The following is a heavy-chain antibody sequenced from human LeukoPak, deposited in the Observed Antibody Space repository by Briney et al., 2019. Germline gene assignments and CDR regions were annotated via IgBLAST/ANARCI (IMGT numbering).Heavy chain of an antibody. CDR2: ISSGSGTI. CDR3: AGDRDSSGWPYYFDY. D-gene: IGHD6-19*01. V-gene: IGHV3-48*01. Sequence: GRSLRLSCAASGFTLSTYTMNWVRQAPGKGLEWVSYISSGSGTIYYADSLKGRFTISRDNAKNSLYLQMNNLRAEDTAVYYCAGDRDSSGWPYYFDYWGQGTLVTVSS. CDR1: GFTLSTYT. J-gene: IGHJ4*02.